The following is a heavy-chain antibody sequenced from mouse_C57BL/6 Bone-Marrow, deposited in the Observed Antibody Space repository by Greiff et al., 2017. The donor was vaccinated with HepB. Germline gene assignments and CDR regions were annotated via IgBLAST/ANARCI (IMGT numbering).Heavy chain of an antibody. V-gene: IGHV5-6*01. CDR1: GFTFSSYG. CDR2: ISSGGSYT. Sequence: EVKLMESGGDLVKPGGSLKLSCAASGFTFSSYGMSWVRQTPDKRLEWVATISSGGSYTYYPDSVKGRFTISRDNAKNTLYLQMSSLKSEDTAMYYCARHGYSSPYAYWGQGTLVTVSA. D-gene: IGHD1-2*01. CDR3: ARHGYSSPYAY. J-gene: IGHJ3*01.